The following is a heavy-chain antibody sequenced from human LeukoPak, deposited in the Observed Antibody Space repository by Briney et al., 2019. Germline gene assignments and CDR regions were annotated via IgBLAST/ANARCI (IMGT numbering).Heavy chain of an antibody. CDR3: ARTVDGSVDGGYGY. CDR1: GFAFNYYN. V-gene: IGHV3-48*02. Sequence: GGSLRLSCAASGFAFNYYNMNWVRQAPGKGLEWISFISGSSNTIHYADSVKGRFTISRDNADNSLYLQMNSLRDEDTAVYYCARTVDGSVDGGYGYWGQGALVTASS. J-gene: IGHJ4*02. D-gene: IGHD5-12*01. CDR2: ISGSSNTI.